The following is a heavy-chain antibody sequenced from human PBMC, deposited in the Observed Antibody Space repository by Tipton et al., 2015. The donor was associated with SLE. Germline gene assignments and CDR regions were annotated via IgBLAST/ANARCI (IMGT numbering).Heavy chain of an antibody. CDR1: GGSISSSSSYY. V-gene: IGHV4-61*01. D-gene: IGHD3-10*01. CDR3: ARVLYASGSYAQDY. Sequence: GLVKPSETLSLTCAVYGGSISSSSSYYWSWIRQPPGKGLEWIGYIYYSGNTYYNPSLKSRVSISVDTSKNQFSLKLTSVTAADTAVYYCARVLYASGSYAQDYWGQGTLVTVSS. CDR2: IYYSGNT. J-gene: IGHJ4*02.